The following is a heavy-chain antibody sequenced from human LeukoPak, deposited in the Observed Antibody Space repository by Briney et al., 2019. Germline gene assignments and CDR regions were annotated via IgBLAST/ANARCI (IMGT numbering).Heavy chain of an antibody. CDR1: GASISSHY. V-gene: IGHV4-59*11. D-gene: IGHD3-10*01. J-gene: IGHJ4*02. CDR3: ARGFATMVRGVVLDF. CDR2: ISYRGRT. Sequence: PSETLSLTCTVSGASISSHYWSWIRQPPGKGLEWIGYISYRGRTDYNPSLRSRVTISVDTSKNQLSLKLSSVTAADTAVYYCARGFATMVRGVVLDFWGQGTLVTVSS.